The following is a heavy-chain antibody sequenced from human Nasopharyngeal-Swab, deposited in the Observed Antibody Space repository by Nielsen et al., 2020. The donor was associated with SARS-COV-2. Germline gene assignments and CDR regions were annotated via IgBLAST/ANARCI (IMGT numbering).Heavy chain of an antibody. CDR2: IYYSGST. Sequence: SETLSLTCTVSGGSISSSSYYWGWIRQPPGKGLEWIGSIYYSGSTYYNPSLKSRVTISVDTSKNQFSLKLSSVTAADTAVYYCARDARGYYDFWSGFFDNWFDPWGQGTLVTASS. CDR1: GGSISSSSYY. CDR3: ARDARGYYDFWSGFFDNWFDP. V-gene: IGHV4-39*07. J-gene: IGHJ5*02. D-gene: IGHD3-3*01.